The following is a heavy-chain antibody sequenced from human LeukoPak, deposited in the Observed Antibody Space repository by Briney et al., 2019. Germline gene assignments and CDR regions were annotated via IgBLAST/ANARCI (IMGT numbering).Heavy chain of an antibody. V-gene: IGHV4-34*01. Sequence: PSETLSLTCAVYGGSFSGYYWSWIRQPPGKGLEWIGEINHSGSTNYNPSLKSRVTISVDTSKSQFSLKLSSVTAADTAVYYCARAAVVPAAMDGMDVWGQGTTVTVSS. D-gene: IGHD2-2*01. CDR1: GGSFSGYY. J-gene: IGHJ6*02. CDR3: ARAAVVPAAMDGMDV. CDR2: INHSGST.